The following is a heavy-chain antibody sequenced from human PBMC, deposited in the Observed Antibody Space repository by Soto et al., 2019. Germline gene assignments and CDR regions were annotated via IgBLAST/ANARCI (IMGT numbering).Heavy chain of an antibody. CDR2: INSDGSST. Sequence: EVQLVESGGGLVQPGESLRLSCAASGFTFSSYWMHWVRQAPGKGLVWVSRINSDGSSTRYAGSVKGRFTISRDKAKNTLYLQMNSLRAEDTAVYYCVRTILVVAAATREDYWGQGTLVTVSS. D-gene: IGHD2-15*01. J-gene: IGHJ4*02. CDR1: GFTFSSYW. V-gene: IGHV3-74*01. CDR3: VRTILVVAAATREDY.